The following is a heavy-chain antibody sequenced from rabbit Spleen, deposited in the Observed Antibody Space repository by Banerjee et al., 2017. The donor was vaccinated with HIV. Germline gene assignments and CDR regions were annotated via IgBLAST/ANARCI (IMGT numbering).Heavy chain of an antibody. J-gene: IGHJ6*01. V-gene: IGHV1S40*01. CDR3: ARLDGNSGWGGSL. Sequence: QSLEESGGDLVKPEGSLTLTCTASGFSFSNYYMCWVRQAPGKGLEWIACIDTGNDRTYYASWAKGRFTISKTSSTTVTLQMTSLTGADTDTYFCARLDGNSGWGGSLWGPGTLVTVS. CDR1: GFSFSNYY. CDR2: IDTGNDRT. D-gene: IGHD4-1*01.